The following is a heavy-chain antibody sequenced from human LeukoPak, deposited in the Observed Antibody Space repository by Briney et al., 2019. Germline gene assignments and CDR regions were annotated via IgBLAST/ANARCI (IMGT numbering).Heavy chain of an antibody. CDR2: IRYDGSNN. CDR3: AKSDSLGAAAGAFDY. J-gene: IGHJ4*02. V-gene: IGHV3-30*02. CDR1: GFTFSSYG. D-gene: IGHD6-13*01. Sequence: PGGSLRLTCAASGFTFSSYGMHWVGQAPGKGLEWVTFIRYDGSNNYYADSVKGRFTISRDNSKNTLYLQMNSLRAEDTAVYYCAKSDSLGAAAGAFDYWGQGTLVTVSS.